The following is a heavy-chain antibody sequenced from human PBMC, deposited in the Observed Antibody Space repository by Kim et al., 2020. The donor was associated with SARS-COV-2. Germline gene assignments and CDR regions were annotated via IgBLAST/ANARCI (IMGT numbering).Heavy chain of an antibody. J-gene: IGHJ4*02. Sequence: SETLSLTCAVYGGSFSGYYWSWIRQPLGKGLEWIGEINHSGSTNYNPSLKSRVTISVDTSKNQFSLKLSSVTAADTAVYYCARVGRYSNRFTDYWGQGTLVTVSS. CDR1: GGSFSGYY. D-gene: IGHD4-4*01. V-gene: IGHV4-34*01. CDR3: ARVGRYSNRFTDY. CDR2: INHSGST.